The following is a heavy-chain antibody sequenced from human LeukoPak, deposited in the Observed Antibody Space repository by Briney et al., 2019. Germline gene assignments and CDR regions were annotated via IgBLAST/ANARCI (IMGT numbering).Heavy chain of an antibody. CDR3: STGSGHAFDI. CDR2: INSDGSST. CDR1: GFTFSSYW. V-gene: IGHV3-74*01. D-gene: IGHD3-10*01. J-gene: IGHJ3*02. Sequence: GGSLRLSCAASGFTFSSYWMHWVRHVPGKGLVWVSRINSDGSSTSYADSVKGRFTISRDNAKNTLYVQMNSLRAEDTAVYYCSTGSGHAFDIWGRGTMATVSS.